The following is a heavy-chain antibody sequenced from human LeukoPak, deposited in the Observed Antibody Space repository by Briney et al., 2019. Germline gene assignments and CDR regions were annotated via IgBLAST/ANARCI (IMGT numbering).Heavy chain of an antibody. J-gene: IGHJ4*02. CDR1: GFTFSSYA. CDR2: ISGSGGST. D-gene: IGHD3-9*01. Sequence: PGGSLRLSCAASGFTFSSYAMSWVRQAPGKALEWVSAISGSGGSTYYADSVKGRFTISRDNSKNTLYLQMNSLRAEDTAVYCCAKAGELYYDILTGYPYHFDYWGQGTLVTVSS. V-gene: IGHV3-23*01. CDR3: AKAGELYYDILTGYPYHFDY.